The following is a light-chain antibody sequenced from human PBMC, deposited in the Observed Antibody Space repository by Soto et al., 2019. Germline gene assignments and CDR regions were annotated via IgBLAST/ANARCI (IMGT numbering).Light chain of an antibody. V-gene: IGLV1-44*01. J-gene: IGLJ2*01. Sequence: QPALTQPPSASGTPGQRVTISCSGSSSNIGSKAVNWYQHLPGTAPKLLIYSSSQRPSGVPDRFSGSKSGTSASLAISGLQSEDEADYYCAAWDDSLKGVVFGGGTKLTVL. CDR2: SSS. CDR3: AAWDDSLKGVV. CDR1: SSNIGSKA.